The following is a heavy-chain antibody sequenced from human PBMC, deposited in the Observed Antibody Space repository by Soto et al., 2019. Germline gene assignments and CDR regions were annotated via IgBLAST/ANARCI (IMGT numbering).Heavy chain of an antibody. J-gene: IGHJ6*02. CDR1: GYTFTRYG. CDR2: SNTYNGNT. V-gene: IGHV1-18*01. Sequence: QVQLVQSGAEVKNPGASVKVSCKASGYTFTRYGIGWARQAPGQGLEWMGWSNTYNGNTNYAQNVQGRVTLTTETPKSTAYMELRSLRSNDTELYYCEMVDVYVTPSPQDVWGQGTTVIVSS. D-gene: IGHD3-16*01. CDR3: EMVDVYVTPSPQDV.